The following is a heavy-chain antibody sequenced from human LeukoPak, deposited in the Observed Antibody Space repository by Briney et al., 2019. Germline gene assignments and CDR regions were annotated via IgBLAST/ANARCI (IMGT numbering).Heavy chain of an antibody. J-gene: IGHJ4*02. Sequence: GGSLRLSCAASGFTSSSYWINWVRQSPGKGLEWVANIKYDGSEKYYVDSVKGRFIISRDNAKNSLYLQMNSLRAGDTAVYNCARRIGVVSAFDYWGQGTLVTVSS. CDR2: IKYDGSEK. D-gene: IGHD3-22*01. CDR1: GFTSSSYW. CDR3: ARRIGVVSAFDY. V-gene: IGHV3-7*01.